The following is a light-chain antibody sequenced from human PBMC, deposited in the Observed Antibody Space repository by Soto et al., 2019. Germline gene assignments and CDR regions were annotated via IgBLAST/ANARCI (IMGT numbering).Light chain of an antibody. CDR1: SGHSSYI. Sequence: QLVLTQSSSASASLGSSVKLTCTLSSGHSSYIIAWHQQQPAKAPRYLMKLEGSGSYNKGSGVPDRFSGSSSGADRYLTISNLQFEDEADYYCETWDSNIHWVFGGGTKVTVL. CDR3: ETWDSNIHWV. CDR2: LEGSGSY. J-gene: IGLJ3*02. V-gene: IGLV4-60*02.